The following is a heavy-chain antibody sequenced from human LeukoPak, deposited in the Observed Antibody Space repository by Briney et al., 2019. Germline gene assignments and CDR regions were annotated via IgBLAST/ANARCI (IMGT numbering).Heavy chain of an antibody. V-gene: IGHV3-7*01. Sequence: GSLRLSCAASGFTFSSYWMSWVRQAPGKGLEWVANIKQDGSEKYYVDSVRGRFTISRDNAKNSLYLQMNSLRAEDTAVYYCARGSFGSSWYDYYYYYMDVWGKGTTVTVSS. CDR2: IKQDGSEK. J-gene: IGHJ6*03. CDR1: GFTFSSYW. CDR3: ARGSFGSSWYDYYYYYMDV. D-gene: IGHD6-13*01.